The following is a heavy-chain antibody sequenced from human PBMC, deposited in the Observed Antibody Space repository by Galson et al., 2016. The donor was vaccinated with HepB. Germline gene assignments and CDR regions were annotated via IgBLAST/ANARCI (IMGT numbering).Heavy chain of an antibody. Sequence: SLRLSCAASGFTFSDYWMTWVRQAPGKGLEWVANIRRDESARYYVDSVKGRFTISRDNAKNSLYLQMDSLRAEDTAVYYCATSNSRSGSDWRITDYWGQGTLVTVSS. V-gene: IGHV3-7*03. J-gene: IGHJ4*02. D-gene: IGHD5-12*01. CDR2: IRRDESAR. CDR1: GFTFSDYW. CDR3: ATSNSRSGSDWRITDY.